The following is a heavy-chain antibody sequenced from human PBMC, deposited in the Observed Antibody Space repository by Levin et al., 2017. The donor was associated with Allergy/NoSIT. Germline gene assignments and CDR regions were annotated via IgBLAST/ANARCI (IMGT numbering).Heavy chain of an antibody. V-gene: IGHV4-34*01. Sequence: SLTLSLPCAVYGGSFRGSFWSWISQPPGKGLEWIGEINHSGSTNYNPSLKSRVTISVDTSKNQFSLKLSSVTAADTAVYYCARAFIAAAGTKTDSLGKWDYFDYWGQGTLVTVSS. D-gene: IGHD6-13*01. CDR1: GGSFRGSF. CDR3: ARAFIAAAGTKTDSLGKWDYFDY. CDR2: INHSGST. J-gene: IGHJ4*02.